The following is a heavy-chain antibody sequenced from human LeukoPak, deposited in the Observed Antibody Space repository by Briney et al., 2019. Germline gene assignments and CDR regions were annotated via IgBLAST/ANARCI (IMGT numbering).Heavy chain of an antibody. D-gene: IGHD6-13*01. CDR2: IYYSGST. CDR3: ARDRIAAAGTIDP. Sequence: PSETLSLTCTVSGGSISSGGYYWSWIRQHPGKGLEWIGYIYYSGSTYYNPSLKSRVTISVDTSKNQFSLKLGSVTAADTAVYYCARDRIAAAGTIDPWGQGTLVTVSS. CDR1: GGSISSGGYY. J-gene: IGHJ5*02. V-gene: IGHV4-31*03.